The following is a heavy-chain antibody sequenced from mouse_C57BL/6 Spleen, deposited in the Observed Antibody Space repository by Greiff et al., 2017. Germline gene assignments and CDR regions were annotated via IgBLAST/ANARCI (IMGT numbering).Heavy chain of an antibody. J-gene: IGHJ1*03. CDR3: ARVPTLGLDWYFDV. D-gene: IGHD4-1*01. CDR1: GYTFTSYT. CDR2: INPSSGYS. Sequence: QVQLQQSGAELARPGASVKMSCKASGYTFTSYTMHWVKQRPGQGLEWIGYINPSSGYSKYNQKFKDKATLTADKSSSTAYMQLSSLTSEDSAVYDCARVPTLGLDWYFDVWGTGTTVTVAS. V-gene: IGHV1-4*01.